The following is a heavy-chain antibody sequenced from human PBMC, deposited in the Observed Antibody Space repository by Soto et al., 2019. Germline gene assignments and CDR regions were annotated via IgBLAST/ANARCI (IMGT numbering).Heavy chain of an antibody. Sequence: PSETLSLTCAVYGGSFSCYYWSWIRQPPGKGLEWIGEINHSGSTNYNPSLKSRVTISVDTSKNQFSLKLSSVTAADTAVYYCARDSLDYGNTFDYWGQGTLVTVSS. V-gene: IGHV4-34*01. D-gene: IGHD4-17*01. CDR1: GGSFSCYY. CDR3: ARDSLDYGNTFDY. J-gene: IGHJ4*02. CDR2: INHSGST.